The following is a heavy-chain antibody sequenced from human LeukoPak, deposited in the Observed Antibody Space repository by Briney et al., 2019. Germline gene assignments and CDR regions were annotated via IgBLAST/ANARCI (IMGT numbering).Heavy chain of an antibody. CDR3: ARLSGSYAFDI. CDR1: GSTVSSNY. V-gene: IGHV3-53*01. J-gene: IGHJ3*02. D-gene: IGHD1-26*01. CDR2: LYSGGST. Sequence: PGGSLRLSCAASGSTVSSNYMSWVRQTPGKGLEWVSVLYSGGSTYYADSVKGRFTISRDNSKNTLYLQMNSLGAEDTAVYYCARLSGSYAFDIWGQGTMVTVSS.